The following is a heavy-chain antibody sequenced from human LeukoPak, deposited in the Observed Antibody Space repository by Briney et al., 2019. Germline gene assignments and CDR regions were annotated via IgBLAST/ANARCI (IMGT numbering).Heavy chain of an antibody. J-gene: IGHJ4*02. CDR1: GGSFSGYY. V-gene: IGHV4-34*01. CDR2: TNHSGST. Sequence: SETLSLTCAVYGGSFSGYYWGWIRQPPGKGLEWIGETNHSGSTNYNPSLKSRVTISVDTSKNQFSLKLSSVTAADTAVYYCARGGYDILTGYLYYFDYWGQGTLVTVSS. CDR3: ARGGYDILTGYLYYFDY. D-gene: IGHD3-9*01.